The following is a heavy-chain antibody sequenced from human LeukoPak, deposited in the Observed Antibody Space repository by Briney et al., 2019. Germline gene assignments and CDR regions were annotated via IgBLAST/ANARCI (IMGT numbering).Heavy chain of an antibody. CDR3: ARDSWSYPDY. D-gene: IGHD1-26*01. V-gene: IGHV3-23*01. CDR1: GFTVSSNY. Sequence: GGSLRLSCAASGFTVSSNYMSWVRQAPGKGLEWVSAISGSGGSTYYADSVKGRFTISRDNSKNTSYLQMNSLRAEDTAVYYCARDSWSYPDYWGQGTLVTVSS. J-gene: IGHJ4*02. CDR2: ISGSGGST.